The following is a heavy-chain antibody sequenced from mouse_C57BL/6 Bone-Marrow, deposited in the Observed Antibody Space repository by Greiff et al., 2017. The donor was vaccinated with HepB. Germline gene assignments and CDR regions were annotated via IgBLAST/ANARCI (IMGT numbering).Heavy chain of an antibody. J-gene: IGHJ3*01. CDR2: INSDGGST. V-gene: IGHV5-2*01. D-gene: IGHD1-1*01. Sequence: VQLKESGGGLVQPGESLKLSCESNEYEFPSHDMSWVRKTPEKRLELVAAINSDGGSTYYPDTMERRVIISRYNTKKTLYLQMSSLRSEDTALYYCARPFLTSAWFAYWGQGTLVTVSA. CDR3: ARPFLTSAWFAY. CDR1: EYEFPSHD.